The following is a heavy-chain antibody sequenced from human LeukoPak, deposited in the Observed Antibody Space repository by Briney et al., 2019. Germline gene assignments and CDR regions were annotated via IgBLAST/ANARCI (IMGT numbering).Heavy chain of an antibody. D-gene: IGHD6-6*01. Sequence: PGGSLTLSCAASGFTFSSYSMNWLRPAPGKGLVGVSSISSSSSYIYYEDSVKGRFTISRDNAKNSLYLQMNSLRAEDTAVYYCARQYSSSRDFANWGQGTLGTVSS. V-gene: IGHV3-21*01. CDR2: ISSSSSYI. CDR3: ARQYSSSRDFAN. CDR1: GFTFSSYS. J-gene: IGHJ4*02.